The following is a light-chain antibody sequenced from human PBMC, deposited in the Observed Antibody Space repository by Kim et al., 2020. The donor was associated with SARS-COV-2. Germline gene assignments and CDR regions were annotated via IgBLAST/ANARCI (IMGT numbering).Light chain of an antibody. Sequence: QSALTQPASVSGSPGQSITISCTGTSSDIGTYNYVSWYQQHPGKVPKLIIFDVSNRPSGVSNRFSGSKSGNMASLTISGLQAEDEADYYGSSYTSSDTGVFGGGTQLTVL. CDR3: SSYTSSDTGV. J-gene: IGLJ2*01. CDR2: DVS. CDR1: SSDIGTYNY. V-gene: IGLV2-14*03.